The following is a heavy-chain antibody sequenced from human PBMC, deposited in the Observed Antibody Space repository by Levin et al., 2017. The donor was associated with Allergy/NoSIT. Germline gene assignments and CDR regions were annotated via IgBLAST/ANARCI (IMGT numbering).Heavy chain of an antibody. CDR2: LSASGYNR. V-gene: IGHV3-23*01. J-gene: IGHJ6*02. Sequence: PGESLKISCAASGFLFSRYAMTWVRQAPGKGLEWVASLSASGYNRYYADSVKGRFTVSRDQPKTTLYLQMNSLRAEDTAVYYCAKHSEIYHSYGMDVWGQGTTVTVSS. D-gene: IGHD1-26*01. CDR1: GFLFSRYA. CDR3: AKHSEIYHSYGMDV.